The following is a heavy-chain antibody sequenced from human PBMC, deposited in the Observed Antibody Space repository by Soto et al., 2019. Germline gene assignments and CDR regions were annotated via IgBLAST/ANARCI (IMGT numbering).Heavy chain of an antibody. J-gene: IGHJ5*02. CDR2: INAGNGNT. Sequence: GASVKVSCKASGYTFTSYAMHWVRQAPGQRLEWMGWINAGNGNTKYSQKFQGRVTITRDTSASTAYMELSSLRSEDTAVYYFARGFSGDDGDWYDPWRQGTLVTVS. CDR1: GYTFTSYA. V-gene: IGHV1-3*01. D-gene: IGHD2-21*02. CDR3: ARGFSGDDGDWYDP.